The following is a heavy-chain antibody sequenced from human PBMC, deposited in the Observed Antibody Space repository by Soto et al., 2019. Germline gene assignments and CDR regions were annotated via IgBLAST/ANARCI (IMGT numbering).Heavy chain of an antibody. CDR2: VPYDGRSE. CDR1: GFTFNSYA. Sequence: QVQLVESGGGVVQPGGSLRLSCAASGFTFNSYAMHWVRQAPGRGLEWVAAVPYDGRSEHYADSVKGRFSISRDNSKNTLYPQMNSLRAEDTAVYYCAGGSSSWNLYHFYGMDVWGQGTTVTVSS. D-gene: IGHD6-6*01. V-gene: IGHV3-30*04. CDR3: AGGSSSWNLYHFYGMDV. J-gene: IGHJ6*02.